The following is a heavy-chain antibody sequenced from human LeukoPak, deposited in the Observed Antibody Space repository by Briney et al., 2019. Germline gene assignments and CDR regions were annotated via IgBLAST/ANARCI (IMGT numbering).Heavy chain of an antibody. CDR2: INTQGTYT. CDR1: GITFSSYW. Sequence: GGSLRLSCAVSGITFSSYWMHWVRQDPGRGLLWVSRINTQGTYTNYADSVKGRFTISRDNPKNTLYLQMSSLRADDTAVYYCVIDLGDYNDFWGQGTLVSVSS. J-gene: IGHJ4*02. V-gene: IGHV3-74*01. D-gene: IGHD2-15*01. CDR3: VIDLGDYNDF.